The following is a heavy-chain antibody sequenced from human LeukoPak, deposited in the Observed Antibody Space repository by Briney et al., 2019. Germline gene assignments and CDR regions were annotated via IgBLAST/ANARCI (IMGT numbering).Heavy chain of an antibody. CDR2: IYYSGST. V-gene: IGHV4-39*07. CDR1: GGSINSKDHF. J-gene: IGHJ4*02. D-gene: IGHD1-1*01. Sequence: SGTLSLTCTVSGGSINSKDHFWGWVRQPPGKGLEWIATIYYSGSTYHNPSLKSRVDISLDGSKNQFSLKLTSLTVADTAFYYCARVRSPNTGNYVSPGTPKHFDLWGRGTLVTVSS. CDR3: ARVRSPNTGNYVSPGTPKHFDL.